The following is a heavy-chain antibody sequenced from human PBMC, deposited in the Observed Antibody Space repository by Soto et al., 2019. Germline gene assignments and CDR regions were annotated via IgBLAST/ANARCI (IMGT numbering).Heavy chain of an antibody. CDR3: VRGVGAAPGGDY. V-gene: IGHV3-74*03. Sequence: EVQLVESGGGLVQPGGSLRLSCAASGFTFRSYWMHWVRQVPGKALMWISNINTDGSSATYADSVKGRFTISRDDAKNTLYLQMNSLRAEDTAGYFCVRGVGAAPGGDYWGQGILVTVSS. CDR1: GFTFRSYW. D-gene: IGHD6-13*01. J-gene: IGHJ4*02. CDR2: INTDGSSA.